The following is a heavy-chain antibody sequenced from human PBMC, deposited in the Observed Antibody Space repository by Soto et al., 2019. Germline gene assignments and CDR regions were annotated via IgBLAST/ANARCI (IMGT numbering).Heavy chain of an antibody. V-gene: IGHV3-30-3*01. Sequence: PGGSLRLSCAASGFTFSSYAMHWVRQAPGKGLEWVAVTSYDGSNKYYADSVKGRFTISRDNSKNTLYLQMNSLRAEDTAVYYCAREPYDYVWGSYRSGLRYYGMDVWGQGTTVTVSS. D-gene: IGHD3-16*02. CDR3: AREPYDYVWGSYRSGLRYYGMDV. CDR1: GFTFSSYA. CDR2: TSYDGSNK. J-gene: IGHJ6*02.